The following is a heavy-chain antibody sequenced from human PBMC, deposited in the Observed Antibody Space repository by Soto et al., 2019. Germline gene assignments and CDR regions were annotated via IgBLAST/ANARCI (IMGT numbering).Heavy chain of an antibody. J-gene: IGHJ4*02. CDR3: ARADYYDSSGFYYDC. V-gene: IGHV1-46*01. Sequence: QVQLVQSGAEVKKPGASVKVSCKASGYIFTNHYIHWVRQAPGQGLEWMGIINPSGGSTNYLQKLQGRITKTRDTSTMTIYMVLSSLRSEDTAVYFCARADYYDSSGFYYDCWGQGTLVTVSS. CDR1: GYIFTNHY. D-gene: IGHD3-22*01. CDR2: INPSGGST.